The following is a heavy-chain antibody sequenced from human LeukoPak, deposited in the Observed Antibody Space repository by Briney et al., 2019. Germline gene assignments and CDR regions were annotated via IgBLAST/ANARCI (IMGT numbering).Heavy chain of an antibody. CDR2: IYPGDSDT. J-gene: IGHJ4*02. D-gene: IGHD6-6*01. CDR1: GYSFTSYW. V-gene: IGHV5-51*01. CDR3: ARTYSSSSGSLYFDY. Sequence: GESLKISCKGSGYSFTSYWIGWVRQMPGKGLEWMGIIYPGDSDTRYSPSFQGQVTISADKSISTAYLQWSSLKASDTAMYYCARTYSSSSGSLYFDYRGQGTLVTVSS.